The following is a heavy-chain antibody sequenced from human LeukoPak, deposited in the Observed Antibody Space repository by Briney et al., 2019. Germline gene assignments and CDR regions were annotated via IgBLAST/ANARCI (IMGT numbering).Heavy chain of an antibody. CDR3: ARRVISEISIDKGNWLDP. V-gene: IGHV4-39*01. CDR2: IYYSGST. CDR1: GGSISSYY. Sequence: SETLSLTCTVSGGSISSYYWGWIRQPPGKGLEWIGSIYYSGSTYYNPSLKSRVTISVDTSKNQFSLKLSSVTAADTAVYYCARRVISEISIDKGNWLDPWGQGTLVTVSS. J-gene: IGHJ5*02. D-gene: IGHD3-3*01.